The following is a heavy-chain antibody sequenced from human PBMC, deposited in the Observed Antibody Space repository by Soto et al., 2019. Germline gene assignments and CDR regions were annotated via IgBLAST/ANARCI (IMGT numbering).Heavy chain of an antibody. CDR1: GYTFTSYG. CDR2: ISAYNGNT. J-gene: IGHJ5*02. D-gene: IGHD3-3*01. V-gene: IGHV1-18*01. Sequence: QVQLVQSGAEVKKPGASVKVSCKASGYTFTSYGISWVRQAPGQGLEWMGWISAYNGNTNYAQKLQGRVTMTTDTSTSTAYRERRSLRSDDTAVYYCARGQRFLEWLSSFDPWGQGTLVTVSS. CDR3: ARGQRFLEWLSSFDP.